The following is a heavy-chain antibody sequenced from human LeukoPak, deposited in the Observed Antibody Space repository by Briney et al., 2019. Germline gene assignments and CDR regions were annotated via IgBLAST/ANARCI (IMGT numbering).Heavy chain of an antibody. J-gene: IGHJ4*02. CDR2: IKQDGSEK. CDR1: GFTFSNYW. CDR3: ARDRQIAY. Sequence: GGSLRLSCAASGFTFSNYWLTWVRQAPGQGLEWVANIKQDGSEKHYVDSVRGRFTISRDNAKNSLHLQMNSLRAEDTAVYYCARDRQIAYWGQGTLVTVSS. V-gene: IGHV3-7*01.